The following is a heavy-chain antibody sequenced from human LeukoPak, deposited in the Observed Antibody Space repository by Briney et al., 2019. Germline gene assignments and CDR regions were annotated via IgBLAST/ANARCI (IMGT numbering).Heavy chain of an antibody. CDR1: GGSISSGSYY. CDR2: IYYSGST. V-gene: IGHV4-39*01. CDR3: ARLWAYYDFWSGSYYFDY. Sequence: SETLSLTCTVSGGSISSGSYYWGWIRQPPGKGLEWIGSIYYSGSTYYNPSLKSRVTISVDTSKNQFSLKLSSVTAADTAVYYCARLWAYYDFWSGSYYFDYWGQGTLVTVSS. J-gene: IGHJ4*02. D-gene: IGHD3-3*01.